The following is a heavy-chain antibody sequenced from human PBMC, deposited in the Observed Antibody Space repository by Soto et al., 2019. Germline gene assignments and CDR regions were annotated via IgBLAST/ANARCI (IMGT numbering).Heavy chain of an antibody. V-gene: IGHV4-59*08. CDR3: VRQGIGVLHGLVDV. Sequence: QVQLQESGPGLVKPSETLSLTCTVSGDSISSYNLAWIRQPPGKGLEWIGYFRSGGGTSYNPSLNRRVAISSDSSMNQFSLRLSSVTAADTAVYYCVRQGIGVLHGLVDVWGQWTTVTVSS. J-gene: IGHJ6*02. CDR2: FRSGGGT. CDR1: GDSISSYN. D-gene: IGHD3-10*01.